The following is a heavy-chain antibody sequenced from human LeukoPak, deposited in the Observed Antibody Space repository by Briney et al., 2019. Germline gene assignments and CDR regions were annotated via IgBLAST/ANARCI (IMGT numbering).Heavy chain of an antibody. CDR3: ARTPKRFGELYQSADY. V-gene: IGHV1-18*01. CDR2: ISAYNGNA. Sequence: ASVKVSCKASGYTFTNHGITWVRQAPGQGLEWMRWISAYNGNADYAQSFQGRVTMTTDTSTSTAYMELRSLRSDDTGVYYCARTPKRFGELYQSADYWGQGTLVTVSS. CDR1: GYTFTNHG. J-gene: IGHJ4*02. D-gene: IGHD3-10*01.